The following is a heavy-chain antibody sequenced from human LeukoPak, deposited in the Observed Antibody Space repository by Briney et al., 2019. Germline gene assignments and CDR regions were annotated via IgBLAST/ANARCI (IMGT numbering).Heavy chain of an antibody. V-gene: IGHV4-39*01. Sequence: SETLSLTCTVSGGSISSTSYYWGWIRQPPGKGLEWIRSIYYSGSTYYNPSLKSRITISVDTSKNQFSLKLSSVTAADMAVYYCARLAIYSSGEDYWGQGTLVTVSS. J-gene: IGHJ4*02. CDR1: GGSISSTSYY. D-gene: IGHD6-19*01. CDR2: IYYSGST. CDR3: ARLAIYSSGEDY.